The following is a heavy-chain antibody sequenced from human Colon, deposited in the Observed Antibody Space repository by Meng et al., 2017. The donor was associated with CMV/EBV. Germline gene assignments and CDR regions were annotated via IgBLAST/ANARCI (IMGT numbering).Heavy chain of an antibody. CDR1: GYTFTSYE. Sequence: QVQLVQAGAEVKRPGDSVKISCKASGYTFTSYEITWVRQAPGQGLEWMGYMNPYNGNTGYVQKFQGRVTMTRDTSISTAYMELSSLRSDDTAVYYCTRGQFFSDYWGQGTLVTVSS. J-gene: IGHJ4*02. CDR3: TRGQFFSDY. V-gene: IGHV1-8*01. D-gene: IGHD6-19*01. CDR2: MNPYNGNT.